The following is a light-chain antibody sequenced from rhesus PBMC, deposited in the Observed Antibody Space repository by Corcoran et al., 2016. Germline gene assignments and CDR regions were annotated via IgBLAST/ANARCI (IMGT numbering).Light chain of an antibody. CDR3: QQYSNWLT. V-gene: IGKV3-17*01. CDR1: QSVSSS. CDR2: DAT. J-gene: IGKJ4*01. Sequence: EIVLTQSPATLSLSPGERATLSCRASQSVSSSLAWYQQQPGQAPRRLIYDATSRATGIPDRFRGRGCGKDFTLPISSLEPEDVGVYYCQQYSNWLTFGGGTKVELK.